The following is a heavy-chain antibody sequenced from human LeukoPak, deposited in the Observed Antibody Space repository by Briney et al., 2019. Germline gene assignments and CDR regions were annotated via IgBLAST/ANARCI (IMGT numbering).Heavy chain of an antibody. Sequence: SETLSLTCAVYGGPFSGYYWSWIRQPPGKGLEWIGEINHSGSTNYNPSLKSRVTISVDTSKNQFSLKLSSVTAADTAVYYCARDSGSYSYWGQGTLVTVSS. CDR1: GGPFSGYY. CDR2: INHSGST. D-gene: IGHD1-26*01. J-gene: IGHJ4*02. CDR3: ARDSGSYSY. V-gene: IGHV4-34*01.